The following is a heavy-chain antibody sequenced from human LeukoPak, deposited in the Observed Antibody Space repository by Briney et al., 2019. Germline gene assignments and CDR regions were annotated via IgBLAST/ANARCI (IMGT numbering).Heavy chain of an antibody. Sequence: SETLSLTCTISGGSISTYSRAWIRQTAGKGLEWIGRIYSSGTTNYNPSLKSRVSMSLDTSRNQFSLKVNSVTAADTAVYYCARGAVSDYYYYMDVWGKGTTVTVSS. CDR3: ARGAVSDYYYYMDV. D-gene: IGHD3-16*01. J-gene: IGHJ6*03. CDR2: IYSSGTT. V-gene: IGHV4-4*07. CDR1: GGSISTYS.